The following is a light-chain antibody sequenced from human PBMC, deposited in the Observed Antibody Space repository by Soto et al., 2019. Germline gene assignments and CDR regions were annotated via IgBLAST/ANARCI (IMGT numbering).Light chain of an antibody. CDR3: QQYNNWRT. J-gene: IGKJ1*01. V-gene: IGKV3-15*01. CDR2: DAS. Sequence: DIVMTQSPATPSLSPGERATLSCKSSQSVSSSLAWYQQKPGQTPRLLIYDASTRATGVPGRFSGSGFGTDFTLTISSLQSEDFAVYYCQQYNNWRTFGQGTKVDI. CDR1: QSVSSS.